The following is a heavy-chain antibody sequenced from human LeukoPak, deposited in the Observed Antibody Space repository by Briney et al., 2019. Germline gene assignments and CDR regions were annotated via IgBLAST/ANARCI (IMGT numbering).Heavy chain of an antibody. CDR2: IKSDGSEK. V-gene: IGHV3-7*01. D-gene: IGHD2-2*01. CDR1: GFTFSAYW. Sequence: GGSLRLSCAASGFTFSAYWMTWVRQAPGKGLGWVADIKSDGSEKYYVDSVKGRFTISRDNAKNSLSLQLNSLRAEDTAVYFCARGKYQNRHWGQGSLVTVSS. CDR3: ARGKYQNRH. J-gene: IGHJ4*02.